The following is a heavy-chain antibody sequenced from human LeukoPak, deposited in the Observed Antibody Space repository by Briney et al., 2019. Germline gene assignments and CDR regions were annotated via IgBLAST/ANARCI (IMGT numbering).Heavy chain of an antibody. CDR3: ARGTTRLNDAFDI. Sequence: PSETLSLTCAVYGGSFSGYYWSWIRQPPGKGLEWIGEINHSGSTNYNPSLKSRVTISVDTSKNQFSLKLSSVTAADTAVYCCARGTTRLNDAFDIWGQGTMVTVSS. CDR2: INHSGST. CDR1: GGSFSGYY. J-gene: IGHJ3*02. V-gene: IGHV4-34*01. D-gene: IGHD1-1*01.